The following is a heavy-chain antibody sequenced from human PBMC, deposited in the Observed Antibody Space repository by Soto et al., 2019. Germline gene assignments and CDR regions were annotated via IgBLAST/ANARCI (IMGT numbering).Heavy chain of an antibody. CDR2: IYYSGST. CDR3: ARLPGTTKWFDP. D-gene: IGHD1-1*01. V-gene: IGHV4-59*08. J-gene: IGHJ5*02. CDR1: GGSISSYY. Sequence: SETLSLTCTVSGGSISSYYWSWIRQPSGKGLEWIGYIYYSGSTNYNPSLKSRVTISVDTSKNQFSLKLSSVTAADTAVYYCARLPGTTKWFDPWGQGTLVTVSS.